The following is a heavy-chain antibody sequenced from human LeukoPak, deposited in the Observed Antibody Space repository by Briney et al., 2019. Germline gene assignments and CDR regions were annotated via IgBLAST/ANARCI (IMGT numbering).Heavy chain of an antibody. CDR1: GGSISSSSFF. D-gene: IGHD2-2*01. CDR2: VSYSGTT. V-gene: IGHV4-39*01. J-gene: IGHJ4*02. CDR3: AKLTCSSTFCPLDY. Sequence: SETLSLTCTVSGGSISSSSFFWAWIRQPPGKGLVWIGTVSYSGTTYCSPSLKSRVTISVDTSKNQFSLRLTSVTAADTALYYCAKLTCSSTFCPLDYWGQGTLVTVSS.